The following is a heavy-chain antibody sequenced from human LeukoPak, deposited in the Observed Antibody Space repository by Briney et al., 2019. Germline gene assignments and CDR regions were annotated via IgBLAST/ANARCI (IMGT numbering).Heavy chain of an antibody. D-gene: IGHD3-10*01. V-gene: IGHV3-43*01. CDR2: ISWDGGST. J-gene: IGHJ4*02. CDR1: GFTFDDYT. Sequence: GGSLRLSCAASGFTFDDYTMHWVRQAPGKGLEWVSLISWDGGSTSYADSVKGRFTISRDNSKNSLYLQMNSLRTEDTALYYCAKDNKRSISMVRGGGFDYWGQGTLVTVSS. CDR3: AKDNKRSISMVRGGGFDY.